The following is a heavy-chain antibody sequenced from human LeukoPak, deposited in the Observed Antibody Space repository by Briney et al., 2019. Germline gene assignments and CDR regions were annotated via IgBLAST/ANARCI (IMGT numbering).Heavy chain of an antibody. V-gene: IGHV3-21*01. J-gene: IGHJ3*02. CDR2: ISSSSSYI. D-gene: IGHD1-1*01. Sequence: GGSLRLSCAASGFTFSSYTMNWVRQAPGKGLQSVSSISSSSSYIYYADSVKGRFTISRDNSKNSLYLQMNSLRAEDTAVYYCAKSTQGAFDIWGQGTMVTVSS. CDR3: AKSTQGAFDI. CDR1: GFTFSSYT.